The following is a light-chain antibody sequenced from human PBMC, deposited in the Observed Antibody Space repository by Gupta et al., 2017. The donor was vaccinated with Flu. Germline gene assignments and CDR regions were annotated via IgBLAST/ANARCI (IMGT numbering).Light chain of an antibody. CDR2: AAS. V-gene: IGKV1-39*01. CDR1: QNIDYF. CDR3: QQSYSSLLFT. J-gene: IGKJ5*01. Sequence: DIQMTQSPSSLAASVGDRVTITCRASQNIDYFLNWYQQKPGKAPKLLIYAASSLQSGVPSRFSGRGSGTDFSLTINSLQPEDFATYYCQQSYSSLLFTFGHGT.